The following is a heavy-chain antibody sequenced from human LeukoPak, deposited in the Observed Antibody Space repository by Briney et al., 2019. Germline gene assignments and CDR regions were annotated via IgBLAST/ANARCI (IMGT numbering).Heavy chain of an antibody. D-gene: IGHD1-26*01. CDR2: IYTSGST. V-gene: IGHV4-4*07. Sequence: SETLSLTCTVSGGSISSYYWSWIRQPAGKGLEWIGRIYTSGSTNYNPSLKSRVTMSVDTSENQFSLKLTSVTAADTSVYYCARQPLGYSGSYSPGAFDIWGQGTKVTVSS. CDR3: ARQPLGYSGSYSPGAFDI. CDR1: GGSISSYY. J-gene: IGHJ3*02.